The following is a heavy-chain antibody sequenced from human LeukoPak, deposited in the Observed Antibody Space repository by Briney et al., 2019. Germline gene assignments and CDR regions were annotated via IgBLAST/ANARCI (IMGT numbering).Heavy chain of an antibody. D-gene: IGHD5-18*01. Sequence: SVKVSCKASGGTFSSYAISWVRQAPGQGLEWMGRIIPIFGTANYAQKFQGRVTITTDESTSTAYMELSSLRSEDTAVYYCGRGQVDTAMGITPFDYWGQGTLVTVSS. CDR1: GGTFSSYA. V-gene: IGHV1-69*05. J-gene: IGHJ4*02. CDR2: IIPIFGTA. CDR3: GRGQVDTAMGITPFDY.